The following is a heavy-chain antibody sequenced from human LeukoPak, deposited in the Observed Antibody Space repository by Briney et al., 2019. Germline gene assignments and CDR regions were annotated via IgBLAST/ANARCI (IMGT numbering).Heavy chain of an antibody. D-gene: IGHD6-13*01. CDR3: ARGGLIAAAGYNWFDP. CDR2: ISYDGTNK. V-gene: IGHV3-30*04. Sequence: GRSLRLSCAASGFTFSSYAMHWVRQAPGKGLEWVAVISYDGTNKYYADSVKGRFTFSRDNSKNTLYLQMNSLRAEDTAVYCCARGGLIAAAGYNWFDPWGQGTLVTVSS. J-gene: IGHJ5*02. CDR1: GFTFSSYA.